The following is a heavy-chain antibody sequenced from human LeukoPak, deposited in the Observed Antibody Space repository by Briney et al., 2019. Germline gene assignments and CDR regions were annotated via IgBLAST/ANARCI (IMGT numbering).Heavy chain of an antibody. D-gene: IGHD6-6*01. Sequence: ASVKVSCKTSGYTFTDSYIHWLRRAPGQGLEWMGWIHPNSGGTNYAQKFQGRVTMTRDTPSSTAFLEVSRLRADDTAVYYCARDKQFVHFDPWGQGTLVTVSS. CDR3: ARDKQFVHFDP. V-gene: IGHV1-2*02. CDR1: GYTFTDSY. J-gene: IGHJ5*02. CDR2: IHPNSGGT.